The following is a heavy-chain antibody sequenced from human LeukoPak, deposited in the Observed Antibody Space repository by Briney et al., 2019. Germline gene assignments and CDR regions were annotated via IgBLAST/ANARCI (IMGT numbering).Heavy chain of an antibody. CDR2: INPNSGGT. CDR3: ARQAFGSVAAAAV. CDR1: GYTFTGYY. J-gene: IGHJ4*02. D-gene: IGHD6-13*01. V-gene: IGHV1-2*02. Sequence: GASVKVSCKASGYTFTGYYMHWVRQAPGQGLEWMGWINPNSGGTNYAQKFQGRVTMTRDTSISTAYMELSRLRSDDTAVYYCARQAFGSVAAAAVWGQGTLVTVPS.